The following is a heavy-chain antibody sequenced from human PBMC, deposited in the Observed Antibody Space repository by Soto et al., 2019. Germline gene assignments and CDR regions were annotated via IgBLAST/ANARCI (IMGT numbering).Heavy chain of an antibody. CDR3: ARGSGPSGSYGYFDA. D-gene: IGHD6-19*01. CDR1: GFPFSSLS. Sequence: EIRLLESGGGLVQPGGSLRVSCVASGFPFSSLSKSWVRQAPGKGLEWVSSVGGSGFSTYYGDSVKGRFTISRDNSKNTLSLEMNGLRAEDTAVYSCARGSGPSGSYGYFDAWGQGTLVTVPS. CDR2: VGGSGFST. V-gene: IGHV3-23*01. J-gene: IGHJ4*02.